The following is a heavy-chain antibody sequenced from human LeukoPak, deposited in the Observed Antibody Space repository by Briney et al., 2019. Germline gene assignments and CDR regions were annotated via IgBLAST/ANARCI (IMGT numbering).Heavy chain of an antibody. CDR3: AREFGYSSGWYVAGMDV. D-gene: IGHD6-19*01. CDR1: GYTFTSYD. CDR2: ISAYNGNT. J-gene: IGHJ6*02. Sequence: SVKVSCKASGYTFTSYDINWVRQAPGQGLEWMGWISAYNGNTNYAQKLQGRVTMTTDTSTSTAYMELRSLRSDDTAVYYCAREFGYSSGWYVAGMDVWGQGTTVTVSS. V-gene: IGHV1-18*01.